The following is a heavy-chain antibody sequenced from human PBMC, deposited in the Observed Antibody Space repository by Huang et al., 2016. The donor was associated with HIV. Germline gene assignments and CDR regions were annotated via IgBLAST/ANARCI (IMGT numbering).Heavy chain of an antibody. CDR3: ARDLTGTRAAAAGIRGDAFDV. CDR2: INPIVDTV. J-gene: IGHJ3*01. Sequence: QVQLVQSGAEVKKPGSSVKVSCKASGGTFGSYDISWVRQAPGQGLGWMGGINPIVDTVNYAPKFQGRVRITADASTSPAYMELTSLRSEDTAVYYCARDLTGTRAAAAGIRGDAFDVWGQGTLVTVSS. CDR1: GGTFGSYD. V-gene: IGHV1-69*13. D-gene: IGHD6-13*01.